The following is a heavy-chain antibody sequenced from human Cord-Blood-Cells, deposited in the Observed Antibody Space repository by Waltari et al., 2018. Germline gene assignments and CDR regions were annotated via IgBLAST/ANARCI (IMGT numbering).Heavy chain of an antibody. V-gene: IGHV3-23*04. CDR2: ISGSGGST. CDR1: GFTFSSYA. J-gene: IGHJ3*02. CDR3: AKLGGVGATFLDAFDI. Sequence: EVQLVESGGGLVQPGGSLRLSCAASGFTFSSYAMSWVRQAPGKGLEWVSAISGSGGSTYYADSVKGLFTIYRDNSKNTLYLQMNSLRAEDTAVYYCAKLGGVGATFLDAFDIWGQGTMVTVSS. D-gene: IGHD1-26*01.